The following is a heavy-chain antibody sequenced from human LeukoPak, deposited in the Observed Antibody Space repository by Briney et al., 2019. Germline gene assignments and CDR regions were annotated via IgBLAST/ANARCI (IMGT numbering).Heavy chain of an antibody. Sequence: ASVTVSCKASGYSFTDYYLHWVRQAPGQGLEWMGWINPNSGGTNSAPKFQGRVTMTRDTSISTAYMDLNRLTSDDSALYYCARALVAARPDFDYWGQGSLVTVSS. D-gene: IGHD6-6*01. CDR1: GYSFTDYY. J-gene: IGHJ4*02. V-gene: IGHV1-2*02. CDR3: ARALVAARPDFDY. CDR2: INPNSGGT.